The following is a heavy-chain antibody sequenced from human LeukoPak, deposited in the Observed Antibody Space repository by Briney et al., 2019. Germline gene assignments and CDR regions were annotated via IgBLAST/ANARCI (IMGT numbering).Heavy chain of an antibody. J-gene: IGHJ4*02. D-gene: IGHD6-19*01. CDR3: AKDQAAGWYSDC. V-gene: IGHV3-23*01. Sequence: GGSLRLSCAASGFTFSSYGMSWVRQAPGKGLEWVSGISGSGGSTYYADSVKGRFTISRDNSKNTLYLQMNSLRAEDTAVYYCAKDQAAGWYSDCWGRGTLLTVSS. CDR1: GFTFSSYG. CDR2: ISGSGGST.